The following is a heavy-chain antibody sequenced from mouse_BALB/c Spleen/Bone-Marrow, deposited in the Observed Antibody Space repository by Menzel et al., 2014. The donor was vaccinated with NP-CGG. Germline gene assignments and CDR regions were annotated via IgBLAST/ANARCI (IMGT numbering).Heavy chain of an antibody. Sequence: VQLQQSGAELVMPGASVNLSCKALGYTFTYYEIHWVKQTPVHGLEWIGAIHPRSGGTAYNQKFKGKATLTADKSSSIAYMELSSLTSEDSAAYYCTRDGDGYYPYTLDNWGQGTSVTVSS. CDR3: TRDGDGYYPYTLDN. D-gene: IGHD2-3*01. J-gene: IGHJ4*01. V-gene: IGHV1-15*01. CDR1: GYTFTYYE. CDR2: IHPRSGGT.